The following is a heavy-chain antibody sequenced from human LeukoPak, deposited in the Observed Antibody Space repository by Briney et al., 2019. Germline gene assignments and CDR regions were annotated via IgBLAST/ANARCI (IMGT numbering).Heavy chain of an antibody. V-gene: IGHV3-21*01. CDR1: GFTFSGYE. CDR2: ISSSSSYI. CDR3: ARFDGYYDSSGYYYFDY. J-gene: IGHJ4*02. D-gene: IGHD3-22*01. Sequence: GGSLRLSCAASGFTFSGYEMNWVRQAPGKGLEWVSSISSSSSYIYYADSVKGRFTISRDNAKNSLYLQMNSLRAEDTAVYYCARFDGYYDSSGYYYFDYWGQGTLVTVSS.